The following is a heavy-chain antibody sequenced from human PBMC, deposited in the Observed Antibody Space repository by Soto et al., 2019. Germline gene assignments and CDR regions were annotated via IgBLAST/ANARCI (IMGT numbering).Heavy chain of an antibody. CDR1: GGSISSGDYY. CDR2: IYYSGST. CDR3: ARVYGQPAATPYFDY. V-gene: IGHV4-30-4*01. D-gene: IGHD2-2*01. Sequence: KASETLSLTCTVSGGSISSGDYYWSWIRQPPGKGLEWIGYIYYSGSTYYNPSLKSRVTISVDTSKNQFSLKLSSVTAADTAVYYCARVYGQPAATPYFDYWGQGTLVTVSS. J-gene: IGHJ4*02.